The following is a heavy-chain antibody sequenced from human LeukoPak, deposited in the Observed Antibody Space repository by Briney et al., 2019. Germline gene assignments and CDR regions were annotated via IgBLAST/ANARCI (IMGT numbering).Heavy chain of an antibody. CDR2: ISSSGSTI. CDR1: GFTFSSYE. CDR3: ASGPKTSFDY. J-gene: IGHJ4*02. V-gene: IGHV3-48*03. Sequence: GGSLRLSCAASGFTFSSYEMNWVRQAPGKGLEWVSYISSSGSTIYYADSVKGRFTISRDNAKNSLYLQVNSLRVEDTAVYYCASGPKTSFDYWGQGTLVTVSS.